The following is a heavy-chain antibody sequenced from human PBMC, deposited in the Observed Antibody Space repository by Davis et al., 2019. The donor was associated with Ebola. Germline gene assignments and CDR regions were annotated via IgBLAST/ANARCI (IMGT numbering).Heavy chain of an antibody. Sequence: PGGSLRLSCAASGFTFSSYWMSWVRQAPGKGLEWVANIKQDGSEKYYVDSVKGRFTISRDNAKNSLYLQMNSLRAEDTAVYYCARDLGGYSYGSVYWGQGTLVTVSS. CDR3: ARDLGGYSYGSVY. J-gene: IGHJ4*02. CDR1: GFTFSSYW. CDR2: IKQDGSEK. V-gene: IGHV3-7*01. D-gene: IGHD5-18*01.